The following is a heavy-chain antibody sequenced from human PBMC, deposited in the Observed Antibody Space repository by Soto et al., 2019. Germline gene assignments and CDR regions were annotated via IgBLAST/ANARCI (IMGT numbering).Heavy chain of an antibody. Sequence: QVQVQESGPGLVKPSETLSLTCTVSGGSVSSRSYFWGWIRQPPGKGLEWIGTIYYNGSTYYNPSLKSRVTLSVHTSKTQFPPKLTSVTASDTAVYYCARQRVIPATPTNWFDPWGQGTLVTVSS. CDR2: IYYNGST. CDR1: GGSVSSRSYF. CDR3: ARQRVIPATPTNWFDP. D-gene: IGHD2-15*01. J-gene: IGHJ5*02. V-gene: IGHV4-39*01.